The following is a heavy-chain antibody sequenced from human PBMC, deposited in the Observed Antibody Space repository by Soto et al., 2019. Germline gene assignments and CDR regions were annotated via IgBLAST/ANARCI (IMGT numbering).Heavy chain of an antibody. CDR1: GGSISSGDYY. CDR2: IYYSGST. Sequence: QVQLQESGPGLVKPSQTLSLTCTVSGGSISSGDYYWSWIRQPPGKGLEWIGYIYYSGSTYYNPSLKSRVTISVDTSKNQFSLKLSSVTAADTAVYYCARASYCTNGVCYMSYFDYWGQGTLVTVSS. D-gene: IGHD2-8*01. CDR3: ARASYCTNGVCYMSYFDY. V-gene: IGHV4-30-4*01. J-gene: IGHJ4*02.